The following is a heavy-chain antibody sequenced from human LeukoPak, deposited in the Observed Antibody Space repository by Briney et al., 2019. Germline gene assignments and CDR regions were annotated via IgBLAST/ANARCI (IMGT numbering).Heavy chain of an antibody. CDR3: ARDLGAVPAAIGYSGYDYYYYYGMDV. CDR2: ISSSSYI. V-gene: IGHV3-21*01. CDR1: GFTFSSYS. D-gene: IGHD5-12*01. J-gene: IGHJ6*04. Sequence: GGSLRLSCAASGFTFSSYSMNWVRQAPGKGLEWVSSISSSSYIYYSDSVTGRFTISRDNAKNSLYLQMNSLRAEDTAVYYCARDLGAVPAAIGYSGYDYYYYYGMDVWGKGTTVTVSS.